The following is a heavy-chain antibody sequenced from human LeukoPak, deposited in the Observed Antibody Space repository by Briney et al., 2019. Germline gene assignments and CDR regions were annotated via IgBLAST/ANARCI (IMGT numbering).Heavy chain of an antibody. D-gene: IGHD2/OR15-2a*01. V-gene: IGHV3-33*01. CDR2: IWYDGSDK. Sequence: PGGSQRLSCAVSGFTFSSYGMHWVRQAPGKGLEWVALIWYDGSDKYYADSVKGRLTISRDNSKNTLYLQMISLRAEDTAVYYCAREGPRGNSQFDYWGQGTLVTVSS. CDR3: AREGPRGNSQFDY. J-gene: IGHJ4*02. CDR1: GFTFSSYG.